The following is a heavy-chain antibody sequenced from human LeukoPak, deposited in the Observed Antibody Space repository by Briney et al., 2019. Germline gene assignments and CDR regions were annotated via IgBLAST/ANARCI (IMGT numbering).Heavy chain of an antibody. J-gene: IGHJ3*02. Sequence: GGSLRLSCAASGFIFSSYTMNWIRQAPGKGLEWVSSISSSSSYIYYADSVKGRFTISRDNAKNSVYLEMNSLRAEDTAVYYCARSGRGYDDAFDIWGQGTMVTVSS. V-gene: IGHV3-21*01. CDR1: GFIFSSYT. CDR3: ARSGRGYDDAFDI. CDR2: ISSSSSYI. D-gene: IGHD5-12*01.